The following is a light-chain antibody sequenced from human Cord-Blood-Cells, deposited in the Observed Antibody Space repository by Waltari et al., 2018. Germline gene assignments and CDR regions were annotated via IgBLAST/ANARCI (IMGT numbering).Light chain of an antibody. J-gene: IGLJ3*02. V-gene: IGLV2-8*01. CDR2: EVS. Sequence: QSALTQPPSASGSPGQSVTISSTGTSSDVRGYNHLPWYQQHPGKAPKLMIYEVSKRPSGVPDRFSGSKSGNTASLTVSGLQAEDEADYYCSSYAGSNNLGVFGGGTKLTVL. CDR3: SSYAGSNNLGV. CDR1: SSDVRGYNH.